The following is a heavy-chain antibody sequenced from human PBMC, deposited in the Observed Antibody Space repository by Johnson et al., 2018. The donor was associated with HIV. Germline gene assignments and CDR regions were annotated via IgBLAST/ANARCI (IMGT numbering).Heavy chain of an antibody. Sequence: QVQLVESGGGVVQPGGSLRLSCAASGFIFKSYAMHWVRQAPGKGLEWVAVISYGGSNKYYADSVRGRFTISRDNSKNTLYLHINTLRPEDTAVYYCANGEGGSFFLAFDIWGQGTMVTVSS. CDR2: ISYGGSNK. J-gene: IGHJ3*02. CDR1: GFIFKSYA. CDR3: ANGEGGSFFLAFDI. D-gene: IGHD1-26*01. V-gene: IGHV3-30-3*01.